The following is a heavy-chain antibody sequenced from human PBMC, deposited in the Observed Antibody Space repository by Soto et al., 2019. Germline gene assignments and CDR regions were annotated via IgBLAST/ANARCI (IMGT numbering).Heavy chain of an antibody. Sequence: SETLSLTCTVSGGSVSSGSYYWSWIRQPPGKGLEWIGYIYYSGSTNYNPSLKSRVTISVDTSKNQFSLKLSSVTAADTAVYYCARAPGDSSGYYYLTSDNLFDYWGQGTLVTVSS. CDR2: IYYSGST. CDR3: ARAPGDSSGYYYLTSDNLFDY. D-gene: IGHD3-22*01. CDR1: GGSVSSGSYY. J-gene: IGHJ4*02. V-gene: IGHV4-61*01.